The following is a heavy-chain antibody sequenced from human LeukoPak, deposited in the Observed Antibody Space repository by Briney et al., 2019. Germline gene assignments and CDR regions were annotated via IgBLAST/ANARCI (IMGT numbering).Heavy chain of an antibody. CDR2: IYSGGST. CDR3: ARFTVVAASHAFDI. D-gene: IGHD2-15*01. CDR1: GFTVSSNY. J-gene: IGHJ3*02. V-gene: IGHV3-66*02. Sequence: GGSLRLSCAASGFTVSSNYMSWVRQAPGKALEWVSVIYSGGSTYYADSVKGRFTISRDNSKNTLYLQMNSLRAEDTAVYYCARFTVVAASHAFDIWGQGTMVTVSS.